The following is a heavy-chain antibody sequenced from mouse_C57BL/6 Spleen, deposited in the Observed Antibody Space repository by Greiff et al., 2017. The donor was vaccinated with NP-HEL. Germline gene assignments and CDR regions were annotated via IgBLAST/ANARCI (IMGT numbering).Heavy chain of an antibody. D-gene: IGHD3-3*01. Sequence: VQLQESGPELVKPGASVKISCKASGYSFTSYYIHWVKQRPGQGLEWIGWIYPGSGNTKYNEKFKGKATLTADTSSSTAYMQLSRLTSEDSAVYYCARGTLAWYFDYWGQGTTLTVSS. V-gene: IGHV1-66*01. CDR2: IYPGSGNT. CDR1: GYSFTSYY. CDR3: ARGTLAWYFDY. J-gene: IGHJ2*01.